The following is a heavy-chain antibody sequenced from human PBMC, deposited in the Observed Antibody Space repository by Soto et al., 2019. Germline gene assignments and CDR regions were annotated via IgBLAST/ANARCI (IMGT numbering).Heavy chain of an antibody. CDR1: GYTFTSYA. J-gene: IGHJ3*02. CDR2: IIPIFGTA. Sequence: GASVKVSCKASGYTFTSYAISWVRQAPGQGLEWMGGIIPIFGTANYAQKFQGRVTITRDTSASTAYMELSSLRSEDTAVYYCARSVAAFDAFDIWGQGTMVTVSS. CDR3: ARSVAAFDAFDI. V-gene: IGHV1-69*05. D-gene: IGHD6-19*01.